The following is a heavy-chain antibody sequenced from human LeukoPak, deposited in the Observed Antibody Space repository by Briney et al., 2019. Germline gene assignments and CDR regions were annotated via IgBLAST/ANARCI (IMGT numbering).Heavy chain of an antibody. Sequence: GGSLRLTCAASGFTFSSYAMSWVREAPGKGLDWISGISGSGGSTYYADSVKGRFTIYRDNSKNTLYLQMNSLRAEDTAVYHCAKGRYYYDNSDAFEIWGQGTMVTVSS. D-gene: IGHD3-22*01. V-gene: IGHV3-23*01. CDR1: GFTFSSYA. CDR2: ISGSGGST. J-gene: IGHJ3*02. CDR3: AKGRYYYDNSDAFEI.